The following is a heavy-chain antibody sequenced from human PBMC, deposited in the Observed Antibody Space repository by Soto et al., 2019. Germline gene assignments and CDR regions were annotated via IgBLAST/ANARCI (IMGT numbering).Heavy chain of an antibody. CDR2: IYYSGST. CDR1: GGSVSSGSYY. Sequence: QVQLQESGPGLVKPSETLSLTCTVSGGSVSSGSYYWSWIRQPPGKGLEWIGFIYYSGSTNYNPSLKSRVTISVDTSKNQFSLKLSSVTAADTAVYYCAGHSGYDSPTKYYCDYWGQGTLVTVSS. J-gene: IGHJ4*02. V-gene: IGHV4-61*01. CDR3: AGHSGYDSPTKYYCDY. D-gene: IGHD5-12*01.